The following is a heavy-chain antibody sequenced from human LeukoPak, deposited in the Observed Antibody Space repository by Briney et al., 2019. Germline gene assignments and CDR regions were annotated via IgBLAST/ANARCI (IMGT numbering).Heavy chain of an antibody. V-gene: IGHV1-69*05. D-gene: IGHD3-22*01. CDR2: IIPIFGTA. J-gene: IGHJ3*02. CDR1: GGTFSSYA. Sequence: SVKVSRKASGGTFSSYAISLVRQAPGQGLEWMGRIIPIFGTANYAQRFQGRVTITTDESTSTAYMELSSLRSEDTAVYYCARDLYDSSGYLYAFDIWGQGTMVTVSS. CDR3: ARDLYDSSGYLYAFDI.